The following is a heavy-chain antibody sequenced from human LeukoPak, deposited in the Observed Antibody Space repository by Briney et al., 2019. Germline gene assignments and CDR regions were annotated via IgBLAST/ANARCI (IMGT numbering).Heavy chain of an antibody. CDR2: ISGSGGST. D-gene: IGHD3-22*01. J-gene: IGHJ4*02. V-gene: IGHV3-23*01. CDR3: AKDSARYDRSGFLHY. Sequence: GGSLRLSCAASGFTFSSYAMSWVRQAPGKGLEWVSAISGSGGSTYYADSVKGRFTISRDKSNTTLYLHMNSLRVEDTAVYYCAKDSARYDRSGFLHYWGQGTLVTVSS. CDR1: GFTFSSYA.